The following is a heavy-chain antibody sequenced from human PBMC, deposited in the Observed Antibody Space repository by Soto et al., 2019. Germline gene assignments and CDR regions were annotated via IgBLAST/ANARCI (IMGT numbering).Heavy chain of an antibody. CDR3: AREYVGAAAGTIRGGRLYYYGMDV. CDR1: GGTFSSYA. Sequence: ASVKVSCKASGGTFSSYAISWVRQAPGQGLEWMGGIIPIFGTANYAQKFQGRVTITADESASTAYMELSSLRSEDTAVYYCAREYVGAAAGTIRGGRLYYYGMDVWGQGTTVTVSS. CDR2: IIPIFGTA. J-gene: IGHJ6*02. V-gene: IGHV1-69*13. D-gene: IGHD6-13*01.